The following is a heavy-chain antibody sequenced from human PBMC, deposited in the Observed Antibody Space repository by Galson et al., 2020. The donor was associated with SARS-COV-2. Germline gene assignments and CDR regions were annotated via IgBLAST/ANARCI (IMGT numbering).Heavy chain of an antibody. V-gene: IGHV4-31*03. CDR1: AGSITSDGSY. D-gene: IGHD1-26*01. Sequence: SETLSLTCTVSAGSITSDGSYWSWIRQHPGKGLEWIGYIFYSGFTYYNPSLRSRVTMSLDTSKNQFSLKLNSVTAADTAVYYCASGLGGDYWGQGTLVTVSS. J-gene: IGHJ4*02. CDR2: IFYSGFT. CDR3: ASGLGGDY.